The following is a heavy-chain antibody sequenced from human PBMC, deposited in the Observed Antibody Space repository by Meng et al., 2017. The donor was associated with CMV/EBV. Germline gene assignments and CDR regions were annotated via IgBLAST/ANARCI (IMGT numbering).Heavy chain of an antibody. V-gene: IGHV3-30-3*01. CDR1: GFTFSSYA. J-gene: IGHJ4*02. Sequence: GGSLRLSCAASGFTFSSYAMHWVRQAPGKGLGWVAVISYDGSNKYYADSVKGRFTISRDNSKNTLYLQMNSLRAEDTAVYYCARYASKGLIAVAGRDYFDYWGQGTLVTVSS. D-gene: IGHD6-19*01. CDR3: ARYASKGLIAVAGRDYFDY. CDR2: ISYDGSNK.